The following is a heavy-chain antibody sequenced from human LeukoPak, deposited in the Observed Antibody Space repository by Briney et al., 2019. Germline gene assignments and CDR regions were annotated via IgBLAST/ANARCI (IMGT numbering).Heavy chain of an antibody. CDR2: IYPGDSDT. CDR1: GYSFTSYW. CDR3: ARQGSAVFGVVTRNDAFDI. J-gene: IGHJ3*02. D-gene: IGHD3-3*01. Sequence: GESLKISCKGSGYSFTSYWIGWVRQMPGKGLEWMGIIYPGDSDTRYSPSFQGQVTISAGKSISTAYLQWSSLKASDTAMYYCARQGSAVFGVVTRNDAFDIWGQGTMVTVSS. V-gene: IGHV5-51*01.